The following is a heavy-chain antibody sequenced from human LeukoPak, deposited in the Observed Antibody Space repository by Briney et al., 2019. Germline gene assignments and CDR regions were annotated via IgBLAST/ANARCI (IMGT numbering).Heavy chain of an antibody. CDR1: GGSISSYF. J-gene: IGHJ4*02. CDR2: ISVIGGI. CDR3: AGHHPRNTVDF. D-gene: IGHD2-8*02. V-gene: IGHV4-59*08. Sequence: PSETLSLTCTVAGGSISSYFWSWIRQPPGKGLEWIAYISVIGGINYNPSLKSRATISLDTSKNQFSLKLSSVTAADTAVYYCAGHHPRNTVDFWGQGTLVTVSS.